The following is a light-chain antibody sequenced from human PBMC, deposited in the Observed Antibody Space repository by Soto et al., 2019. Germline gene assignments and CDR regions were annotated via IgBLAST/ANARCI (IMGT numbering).Light chain of an antibody. J-gene: IGKJ5*01. CDR3: QQSYSTPLT. CDR2: AAS. Sequence: IRMTQSPSSLSASVGDRDTIPCRASQSISSYLNWYQQKPGKAPKLLIYAASSLQSGVPSRFSGSGSGTDFTLTISSLQPEDFATYYCQQSYSTPLTSGQGTRLEIK. CDR1: QSISSY. V-gene: IGKV1-39*01.